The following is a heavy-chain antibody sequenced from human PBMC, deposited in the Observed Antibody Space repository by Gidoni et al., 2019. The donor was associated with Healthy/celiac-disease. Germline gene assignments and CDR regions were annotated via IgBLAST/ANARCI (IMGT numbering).Heavy chain of an antibody. V-gene: IGHV1-69*01. Sequence: PIFGTANYAQKFQGRVTITADESTSTAYMELSSLRSEDTAVYYCASRTDWEYRTTEEYNWFDPWGQGTLVTVSS. CDR2: PIFGTA. CDR3: ASRTDWEYRTTEEYNWFDP. D-gene: IGHD6-6*01. J-gene: IGHJ5*02.